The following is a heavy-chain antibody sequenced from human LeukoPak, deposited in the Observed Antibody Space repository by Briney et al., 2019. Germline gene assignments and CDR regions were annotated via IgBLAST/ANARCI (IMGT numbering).Heavy chain of an antibody. CDR1: GGTFSSYA. D-gene: IGHD2-2*01. CDR2: IIPIFGTA. CDR3: ARVRVPQVVPAASSYYFDY. Sequence: SVKVSCKASGGTFSSYAISWVRQAPGQGLEWMGGIIPIFGTANYAQKFQGRVTITADESTSTAYMELSSLRSEDTAVYYCARVRVPQVVPAASSYYFDYWGQGTLVTVSS. J-gene: IGHJ4*02. V-gene: IGHV1-69*13.